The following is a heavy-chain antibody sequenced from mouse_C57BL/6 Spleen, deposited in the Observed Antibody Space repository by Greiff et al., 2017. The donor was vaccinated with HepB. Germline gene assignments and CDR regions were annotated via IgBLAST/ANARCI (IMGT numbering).Heavy chain of an antibody. CDR1: GFTFSSYA. CDR3: ARGSKYYAMDY. D-gene: IGHD2-5*01. V-gene: IGHV5-4*01. Sequence: EVQVVESGGGLVKPGGSLKLSCAASGFTFSSYAMSWVRQTPEKRLEWVATISDGGSYTYYPDNVKGRFTISRDNAKNNLYLQMSHLKSEDTAMYYCARGSKYYAMDYWGQGTSVTVSS. CDR2: ISDGGSYT. J-gene: IGHJ4*01.